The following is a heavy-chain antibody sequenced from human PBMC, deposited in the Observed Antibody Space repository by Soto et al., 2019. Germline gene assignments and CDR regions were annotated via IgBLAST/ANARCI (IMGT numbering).Heavy chain of an antibody. J-gene: IGHJ3*02. Sequence: SETLSLTCTVSGGSVSSGSYYWSWIRQPPGKGLEWIGYIYYSGSTNYNPSLKSRVTISVDTSKNQFSLKLSSVTAADTAVYYWVGYYDDAFDIWGQGTMVTVSS. CDR1: GGSVSSGSYY. CDR2: IYYSGST. V-gene: IGHV4-61*01. CDR3: VGYYDDAFDI. D-gene: IGHD3-3*01.